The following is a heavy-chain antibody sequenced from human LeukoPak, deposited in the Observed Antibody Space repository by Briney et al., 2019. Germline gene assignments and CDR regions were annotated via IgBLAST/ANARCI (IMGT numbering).Heavy chain of an antibody. V-gene: IGHV1-69*04. Sequence: SVKVSCKASGGTFSSYAISWVRQAPGQGLEWMGRIIPILGIANYAQKFQGRVTITADKSTSTAYMELNSLRAEDTAVYYCAKGGPYYFDYWGQGTLVTVSS. D-gene: IGHD3-16*01. CDR1: GGTFSSYA. CDR3: AKGGPYYFDY. CDR2: IIPILGIA. J-gene: IGHJ4*02.